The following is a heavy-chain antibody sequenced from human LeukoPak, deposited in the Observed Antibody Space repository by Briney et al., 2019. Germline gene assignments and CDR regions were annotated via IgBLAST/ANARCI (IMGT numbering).Heavy chain of an antibody. J-gene: IGHJ4*02. CDR1: GFTFSSYW. CDR2: IKQDGSEK. D-gene: IGHD2-21*02. Sequence: GGSLRLSCAASGFTFSSYWMSWVRQAPGKGLEWVANIKQDGSEKYYVDSVKGRFTISRDNAKNSLYLQMNSLRAEDTAVYYCARLRTNIVVVTAIHYWGQGTLVTVSS. CDR3: ARLRTNIVVVTAIHY. V-gene: IGHV3-7*01.